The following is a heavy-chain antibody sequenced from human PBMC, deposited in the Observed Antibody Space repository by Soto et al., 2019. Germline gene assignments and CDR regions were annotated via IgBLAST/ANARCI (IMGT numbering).Heavy chain of an antibody. Sequence: GGSLRLSCAASGFTFSSYGMHWVRQAPGKGLEWVAVIWYDGSNKYYADSVKGRFTISRDNSKNTLYLQMNSLRAEDTAVYYCARDQGDIVVVPADSGGRYYYYGMDVWGQGTTVTVSS. CDR1: GFTFSSYG. D-gene: IGHD2-2*01. CDR3: ARDQGDIVVVPADSGGRYYYYGMDV. V-gene: IGHV3-33*01. J-gene: IGHJ6*02. CDR2: IWYDGSNK.